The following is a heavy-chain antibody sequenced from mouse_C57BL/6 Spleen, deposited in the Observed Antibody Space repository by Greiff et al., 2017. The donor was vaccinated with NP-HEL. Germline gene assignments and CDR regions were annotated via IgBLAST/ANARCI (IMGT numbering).Heavy chain of an antibody. V-gene: IGHV5-9-1*02. Sequence: EVQVVESGEGLVKPGGSLKLSCAASGFTFSSYAMSWVRQTPEKRLEWVAYISSGGDYIYYADTVKGRFTISRDNARNTLYLQMSSLKSEDTAMYYCTRDRGYSNRYFDYWGQGTTLTVSS. CDR2: ISSGGDYI. D-gene: IGHD2-5*01. CDR3: TRDRGYSNRYFDY. J-gene: IGHJ2*01. CDR1: GFTFSSYA.